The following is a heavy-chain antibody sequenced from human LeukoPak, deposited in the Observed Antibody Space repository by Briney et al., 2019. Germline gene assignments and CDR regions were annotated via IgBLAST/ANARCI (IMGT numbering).Heavy chain of an antibody. CDR3: AELGITMIGGV. CDR1: GFPSSSYE. D-gene: IGHD3-10*02. J-gene: IGHJ6*04. Sequence: GSLSLSCAASGFPSSSYEMNWVRPAPGKGLGWGSSISSSGSTIYYADSVKGRFTISRDNAKNSLYLQMNSLRAEDTAVYYCAELGITMIGGVWGKGTTVTISS. V-gene: IGHV3-48*03. CDR2: ISSSGSTI.